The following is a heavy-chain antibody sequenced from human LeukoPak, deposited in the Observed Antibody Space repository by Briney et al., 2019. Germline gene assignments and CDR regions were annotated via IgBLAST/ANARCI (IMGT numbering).Heavy chain of an antibody. J-gene: IGHJ4*02. CDR1: GGSISSSSYY. Sequence: SETLSLTCIVPGGSISSSSYYWAWIRQSPGKGLEWIGTFSSGGSAYYNPSLTSRVSISKDTSDNQFSLRLYSVTAADTAVFYCARKQTGTMYDVWGQGTQVTVSS. V-gene: IGHV4-39*07. D-gene: IGHD1-7*01. CDR3: ARKQTGTMYDV. CDR2: FSSGGSA.